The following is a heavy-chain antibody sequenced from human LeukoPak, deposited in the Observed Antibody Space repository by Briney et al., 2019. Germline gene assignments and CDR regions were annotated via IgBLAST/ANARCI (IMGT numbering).Heavy chain of an antibody. CDR1: GFSFSGHW. V-gene: IGHV3-74*01. J-gene: IGHJ4*02. D-gene: IGHD6-6*01. Sequence: GGSLRLSCTASGFSFSGHWMHWAHQLPGKGLVWVSRISPTGSTTSYADSVKGRFTVSRDNAKNTLYLQVNNLRAEDTAVYYCARGPNSNWSGLDFWGQGTLLTVSS. CDR3: ARGPNSNWSGLDF. CDR2: ISPTGSTT.